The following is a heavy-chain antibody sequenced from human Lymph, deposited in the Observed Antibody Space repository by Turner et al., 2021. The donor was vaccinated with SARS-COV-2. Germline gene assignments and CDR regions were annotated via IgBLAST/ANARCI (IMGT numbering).Heavy chain of an antibody. CDR3: AGGRGSISGAVRGMDV. Sequence: QVQLVQSGAEVKKPGSSVKVSCKASGGTFSSYAINWVRQAPGQGLGWMGSIIPIFGIANSAQKFQGRVTITAAESTSTAYMELSSLRSEDTAVYYCAGGRGSISGAVRGMDVWGQGTTVTVSS. V-gene: IGHV1-69*18. CDR2: IIPIFGIA. CDR1: GGTFSSYA. J-gene: IGHJ6*02. D-gene: IGHD7-27*01.